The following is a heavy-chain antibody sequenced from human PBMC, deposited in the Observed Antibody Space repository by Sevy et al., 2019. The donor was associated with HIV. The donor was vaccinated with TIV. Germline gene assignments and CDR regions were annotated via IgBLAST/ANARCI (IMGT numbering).Heavy chain of an antibody. J-gene: IGHJ6*02. V-gene: IGHV3-53*01. CDR2: INRGGNT. D-gene: IGHD3-22*01. CDR1: GFSVIKKD. CDR3: ARGDDYDSGDYDGDHYLMDV. Sequence: GSLRLSCEASGFSVIKKDMNWVRQAPGKGLEWVSSINRGGNTFYTESVRGRFTIARDSSRNALYLQMNSLRAEDTAVYYCARGDDYDSGDYDGDHYLMDVWGQGTTVTVSS.